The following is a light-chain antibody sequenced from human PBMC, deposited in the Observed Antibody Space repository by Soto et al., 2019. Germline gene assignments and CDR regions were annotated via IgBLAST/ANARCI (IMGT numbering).Light chain of an antibody. CDR2: GAS. Sequence: ENVLTQSPGTLSLSPGERATLSCRASQTVSSTYLAWYQQKPGQAPRLLIYGASSRATGIPDRFSGSGSGTDFTITISRLEHEDFAVYYCQQYGSSYTFGQGTRLEIK. V-gene: IGKV3-20*01. CDR3: QQYGSSYT. CDR1: QTVSSTY. J-gene: IGKJ5*01.